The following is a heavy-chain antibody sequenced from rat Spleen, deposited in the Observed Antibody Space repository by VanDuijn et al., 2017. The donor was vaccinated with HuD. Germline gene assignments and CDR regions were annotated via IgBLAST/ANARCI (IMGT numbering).Heavy chain of an antibody. Sequence: EVQLVESGGDLVQPGRSLKLTCAASGFTFSHYGMAWVRQAPTKGLEWVATISYDGSSTYYRDSVKGRFTISRDNGKSTLYLQMDSLTSEDTATYYCSRGGATRFDYWGQGVMVTVSS. CDR3: SRGGATRFDY. D-gene: IGHD1-11*01. CDR2: ISYDGSST. V-gene: IGHV5-29*01. CDR1: GFTFSHYG. J-gene: IGHJ2*01.